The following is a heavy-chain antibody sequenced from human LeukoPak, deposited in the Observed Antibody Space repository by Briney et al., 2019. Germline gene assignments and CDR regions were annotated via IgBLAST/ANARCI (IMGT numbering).Heavy chain of an antibody. V-gene: IGHV4-39*01. CDR2: MYYSGST. CDR3: ARHSGSYLKSALHI. CDR1: AGSPSSSSYY. Sequence: PSHTLSLTCTVSAGSPSSSSYYCRWIPHPPGKAPQPIGSMYYSGSTYYNPSLKSRVTISVDTSKNQFSLELTSVTAADTAVYYCARHSGSYLKSALHIWGQGTMVTVSS. J-gene: IGHJ3*02. D-gene: IGHD1-26*01.